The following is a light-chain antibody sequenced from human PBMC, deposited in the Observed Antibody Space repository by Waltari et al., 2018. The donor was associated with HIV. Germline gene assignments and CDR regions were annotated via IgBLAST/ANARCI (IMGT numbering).Light chain of an antibody. V-gene: IGLV1-47*01. CDR3: ATWDDSLNGVL. J-gene: IGLJ2*01. Sequence: QSVLTQPPSASEIPGQRVTISCTGGNSKFGSNYVYWYQQVPGTAPKLLVYRDSQRQSGVPDRFTGSKSGTSASLAISGLRSEDEADYYCATWDDSLNGVLFGGGTKLTVL. CDR2: RDS. CDR1: NSKFGSNY.